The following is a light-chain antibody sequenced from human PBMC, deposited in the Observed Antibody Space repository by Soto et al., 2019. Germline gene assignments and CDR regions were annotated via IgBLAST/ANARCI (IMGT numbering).Light chain of an antibody. J-gene: IGKJ1*01. CDR3: QQRYNDRRP. Sequence: DTQLPQCPSTLSASVGARVTITYRTSQTISDYLNWYQQKPGKAPSLLIYTASSLQAGGPSSCIGSRSGTHFTLTINSLQPEEFAAYYCQQRYNDRRPFGQGTKVDI. V-gene: IGKV1-39*01. CDR1: QTISDY. CDR2: TAS.